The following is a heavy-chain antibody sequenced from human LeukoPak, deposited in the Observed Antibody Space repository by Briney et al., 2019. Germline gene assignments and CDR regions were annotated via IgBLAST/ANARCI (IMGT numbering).Heavy chain of an antibody. J-gene: IGHJ5*02. D-gene: IGHD5-18*01. CDR2: SYYSGST. CDR1: GGSVSSFY. V-gene: IGHV4-59*02. Sequence: SETLSLTCTVSGGSVSSFYWSWIRQPPGKRLEWIGYSYYSGSTNYNPSLKSRVTISIDTSKNQVSLNLKSVTAADTAVYYCARGGYGYFTSRNYFAPWGQGTLVIVSS. CDR3: ARGGYGYFTSRNYFAP.